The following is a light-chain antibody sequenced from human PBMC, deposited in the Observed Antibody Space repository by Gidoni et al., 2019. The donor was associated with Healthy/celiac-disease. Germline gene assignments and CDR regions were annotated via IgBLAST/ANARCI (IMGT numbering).Light chain of an antibody. CDR3: QQYYSTPRP. V-gene: IGKV4-1*01. Sequence: EIVMTQSPDSLAVSLGERPTINCKSSQSVLYSSNNKNYLAWYQQKPGHPPKLLIYWASTRESGVPDRFSGSRSGTDFTLPISSLQAEDVAVYSCQQYYSTPRPFGPGTKVEIK. J-gene: IGKJ1*01. CDR2: WAS. CDR1: QSVLYSSNNKNY.